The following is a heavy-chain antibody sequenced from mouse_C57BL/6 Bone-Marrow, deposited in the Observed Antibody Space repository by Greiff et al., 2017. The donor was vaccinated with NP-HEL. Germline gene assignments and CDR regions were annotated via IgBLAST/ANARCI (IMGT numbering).Heavy chain of an antibody. D-gene: IGHD1-1*02. J-gene: IGHJ1*03. Sequence: EVKLMESGGGLVQPKGSLKLSCAASGFSFNTYAMNWVRQAPGKGLEWVARIRSKSNNYATYYADSVKDRFTISRDDSESMLYLQMNNLKTEDTAMYYCVRHGGRGRYFDVWGTGTTVTVSS. CDR3: VRHGGRGRYFDV. V-gene: IGHV10-1*01. CDR1: GFSFNTYA. CDR2: IRSKSNNYAT.